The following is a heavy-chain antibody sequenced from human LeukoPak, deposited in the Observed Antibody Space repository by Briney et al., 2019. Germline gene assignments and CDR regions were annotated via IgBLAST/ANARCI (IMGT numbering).Heavy chain of an antibody. CDR2: INHRGST. J-gene: IGHJ4*02. CDR3: ARGRKYYYDSSGYYAIYYFDY. Sequence: SQTLSLTCAVDGGSFSGYYWSWIRQPPGKGLEWLGEINHRGSTNYNPSLKSRVTISVDTSKNQFSLKLSSVTAADTAVYYCARGRKYYYDSSGYYAIYYFDYWGQGTLVTVSS. CDR1: GGSFSGYY. D-gene: IGHD3-22*01. V-gene: IGHV4-34*01.